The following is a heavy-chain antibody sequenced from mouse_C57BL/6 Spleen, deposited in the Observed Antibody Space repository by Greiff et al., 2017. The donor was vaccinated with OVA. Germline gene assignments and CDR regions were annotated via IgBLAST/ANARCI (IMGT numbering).Heavy chain of an antibody. V-gene: IGHV1-55*01. CDR1: GYTFTSYW. CDR3: ARRGDYYGSYYAMDY. J-gene: IGHJ4*01. Sequence: QVQLQQPGAELVKPGASVKMSCKASGYTFTSYWITWVKQRPGQGLEWIGDIYPGSGSTNYNEKFKSKATLTVDKSSSTAYMQLSSLTSEDSAVYYCARRGDYYGSYYAMDYWGQGTSVTVSS. D-gene: IGHD1-1*01. CDR2: IYPGSGST.